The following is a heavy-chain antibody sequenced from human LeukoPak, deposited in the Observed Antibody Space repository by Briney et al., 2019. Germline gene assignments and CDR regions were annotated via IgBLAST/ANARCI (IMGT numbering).Heavy chain of an antibody. Sequence: GGSLRLSCAASGFTFDDYAMHWGRQAPGKGLEWVSGIRWDSGTIGYADSVNGRFTISRDNAKNYLYLQMNSLRAEDMALYYCAKGGSGSYSLDAFDVWGQGTMVTVSS. J-gene: IGHJ3*01. D-gene: IGHD1-26*01. CDR3: AKGGSGSYSLDAFDV. CDR2: IRWDSGTI. V-gene: IGHV3-9*03. CDR1: GFTFDDYA.